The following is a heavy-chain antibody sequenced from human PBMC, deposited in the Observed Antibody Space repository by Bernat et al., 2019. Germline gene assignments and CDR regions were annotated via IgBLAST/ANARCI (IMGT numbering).Heavy chain of an antibody. CDR3: AREGGYAPEVSFDY. V-gene: IGHV3-30-3*01. D-gene: IGHD2-2*01. J-gene: IGHJ4*02. CDR1: GFTFSSYT. Sequence: QVQLVESGGGVVQPGRSLRLPCAASGFTFSSYTMHWVRQPPGKGLEWVTIIVFDGVKKYYAASVKGRFTISRDNSKKTLYLQMNSLRAEDTAVYYCAREGGYAPEVSFDYWGQGTLVTVSS. CDR2: IVFDGVKK.